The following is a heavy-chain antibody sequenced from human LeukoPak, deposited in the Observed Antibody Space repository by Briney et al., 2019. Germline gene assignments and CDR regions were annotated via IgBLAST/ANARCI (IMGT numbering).Heavy chain of an antibody. CDR2: IYYSGST. J-gene: IGHJ3*02. CDR3: ARSITIFGVVDGEHDAFDI. CDR1: GGSISSYY. D-gene: IGHD3-3*01. Sequence: RTSETLSLTCTVSGGSISSYYWSWIRRPPGKGLEWIGYIYYSGSTNYNPSLKSRVTISVDTSKNQFSLKLSSVTAADTAVYYCARSITIFGVVDGEHDAFDIWGQGTMVTVSS. V-gene: IGHV4-59*01.